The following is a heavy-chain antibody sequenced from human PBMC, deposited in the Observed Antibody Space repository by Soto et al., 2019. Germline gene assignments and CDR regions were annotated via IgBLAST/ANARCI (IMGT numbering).Heavy chain of an antibody. Sequence: ASVKVSCKVSGYTLTELSMHWVRQAPGKGLEWMGGFDPEDGETIYAQKFQGRVTMTEDTSTDTAYMELSSLRSEDTAVYYCARREDYYDSSGRRRGFDYWGQGTLVTVSS. CDR3: ARREDYYDSSGRRRGFDY. CDR2: FDPEDGET. CDR1: GYTLTELS. J-gene: IGHJ4*02. V-gene: IGHV1-24*01. D-gene: IGHD3-22*01.